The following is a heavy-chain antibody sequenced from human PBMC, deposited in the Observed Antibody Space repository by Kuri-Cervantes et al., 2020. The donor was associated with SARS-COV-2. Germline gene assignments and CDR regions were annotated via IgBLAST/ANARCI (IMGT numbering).Heavy chain of an antibody. V-gene: IGHV3-33*01. CDR2: IWYDGSNK. D-gene: IGHD3-3*01. J-gene: IGHJ4*02. CDR3: ATGGDYDFWSGYHFDY. CDR1: GFTFSSYG. Sequence: GESLKISCAASGFTFSSYGMHWVRQAPGKGLEWVAVIWYDGSNKYYADSVKGRFTISRDNSKNTLYLQMNSLRAEDTAVYYCATGGDYDFWSGYHFDYWGQGTLVTVSS.